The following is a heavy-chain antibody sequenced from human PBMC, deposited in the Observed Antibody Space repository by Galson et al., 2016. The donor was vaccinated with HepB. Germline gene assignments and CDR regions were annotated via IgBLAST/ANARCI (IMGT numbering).Heavy chain of an antibody. V-gene: IGHV4-39*02. D-gene: IGHD3-3*01. CDR2: IYYTGRT. CDR3: AKGFWDGFFDRFDL. J-gene: IGHJ4*02. Sequence: SETLSLTCTVSGGSVNSGRDYWGWIRQPPGKGLEWIGSIYYTGRTYHTPSPKSRITMSVDTSNNHFSLRLSSVTAADTAVYYCAKGFWDGFFDRFDLWGQGTLVTVSS. CDR1: GGSVNSGRDY.